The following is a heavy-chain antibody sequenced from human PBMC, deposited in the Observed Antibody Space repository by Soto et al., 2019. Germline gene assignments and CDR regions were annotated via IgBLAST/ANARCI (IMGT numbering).Heavy chain of an antibody. D-gene: IGHD3-16*01. CDR2: IRRNAYGGTT. V-gene: IGHV3-49*04. Sequence: PGGSLRLSCTTSGFTFGDYALSWVRHAPGKGLEWVGFIRRNAYGGTTDYAASVKGRFTISRDDSKSIAYLQMNSLRTEDTALYYCTRSSSLYFDFCGKGTRFTIGS. CDR1: GFTFGDYA. J-gene: IGHJ4*01. CDR3: TRSSSLYFDF.